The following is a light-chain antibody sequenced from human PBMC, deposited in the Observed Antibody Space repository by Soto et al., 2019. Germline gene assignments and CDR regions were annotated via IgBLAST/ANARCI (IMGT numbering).Light chain of an antibody. V-gene: IGKV3-20*01. J-gene: IGKJ3*01. CDR1: QSVSSSY. Sequence: EIVLTQSPGTLSLSPGERATLSCRASQSVSSSYLAWYQQKPGQAPRLLIYGASSRATGIPDRFSGSGSGPDFPLTISRLEPEDFAVYYWQQYGSLPLFNFGPGTKVDIK. CDR2: GAS. CDR3: QQYGSLPLFN.